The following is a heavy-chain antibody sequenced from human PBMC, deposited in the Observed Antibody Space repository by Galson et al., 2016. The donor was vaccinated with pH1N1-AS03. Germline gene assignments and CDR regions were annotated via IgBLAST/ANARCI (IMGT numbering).Heavy chain of an antibody. CDR3: ARDTARSFDY. V-gene: IGHV3-21*01. CDR1: GFTFRDYN. Sequence: SLRLSCAVSGFTFRDYNLNWVRQAPGEGPEWVSSIEASSTYIYYADSVEGRFTISRDNSKNSLYLQMNSLRAEDTAVYYCARDTARSFDYWGLGTLVSVSS. D-gene: IGHD5-18*01. CDR2: IEASSTYI. J-gene: IGHJ4*02.